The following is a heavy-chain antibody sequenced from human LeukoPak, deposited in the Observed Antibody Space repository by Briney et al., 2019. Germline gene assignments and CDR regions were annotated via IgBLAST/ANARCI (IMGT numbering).Heavy chain of an antibody. V-gene: IGHV3-64*01. CDR2: ITSNGGST. CDR1: GFTFSSYA. CDR3: ARGGSWLPDYHAFDI. D-gene: IGHD3-22*01. Sequence: GGSLRLSCAASGFTFSSYAMHWVRQAPGKGLEYVSAITSNGGSTYYANSVKGRFTISRDNSKNTLYLQMGSLRADDMAVYYCARGGSWLPDYHAFDIWGQGTMVTVSS. J-gene: IGHJ3*02.